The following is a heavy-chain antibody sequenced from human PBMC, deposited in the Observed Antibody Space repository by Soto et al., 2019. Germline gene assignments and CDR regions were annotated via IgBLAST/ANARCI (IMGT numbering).Heavy chain of an antibody. CDR1: GFTFSSYS. V-gene: IGHV3-21*01. D-gene: IGHD5-18*01. CDR3: AGEESGFIQPWVDCYYYGMDV. Sequence: VGSRRLSCAASGFTFSSYSMNWVRQAPGKGLEWVSSISSSGSYTYYADSVKGRFTISIDNSKNSLYLQMNSLRAEDTAAYYCAGEESGFIQPWVDCYYYGMDVWGQGTTVTVSS. J-gene: IGHJ6*02. CDR2: ISSSGSYT.